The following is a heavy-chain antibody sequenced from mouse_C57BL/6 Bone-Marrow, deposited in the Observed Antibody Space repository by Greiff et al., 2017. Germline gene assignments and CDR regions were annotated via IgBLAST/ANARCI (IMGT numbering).Heavy chain of an antibody. CDR2: IDPENGDT. CDR1: GFNIKDDY. CDR3: TFLLRYFDV. V-gene: IGHV14-4*01. Sequence: EVQLQESGAELVRPGASVKLSCTASGFNIKDDYMHWVKQRPEQGLEWIGWIDPENGDTEYASKFQGKATITADTSSNTAYLQLSSLTSEDTAVYYCTFLLRYFDVWGTGTTVTVSS. J-gene: IGHJ1*03. D-gene: IGHD2-10*01.